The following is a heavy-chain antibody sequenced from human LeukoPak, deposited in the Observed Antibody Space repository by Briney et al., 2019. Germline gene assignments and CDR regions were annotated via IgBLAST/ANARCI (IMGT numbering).Heavy chain of an antibody. D-gene: IGHD6-13*01. V-gene: IGHV1-18*01. CDR1: GYTFTSYG. CDR2: ISAYNSNT. CDR3: ARDGLIAAAGTSNY. J-gene: IGHJ4*02. Sequence: ASVKVSCKASGYTFTSYGISWVRQAPGQGREWMGWISAYNSNTNYAQKLQGRVTMTTDTSTSTAYMELRSLRSDDTAVYYCARDGLIAAAGTSNYWGQGTLVTVSS.